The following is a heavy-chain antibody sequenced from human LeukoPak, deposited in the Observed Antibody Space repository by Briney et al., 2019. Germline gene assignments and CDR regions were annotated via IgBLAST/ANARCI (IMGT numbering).Heavy chain of an antibody. CDR1: GGSISSGDYY. J-gene: IGHJ6*02. CDR2: IYHSGST. CDR3: TREGRYCSGGSCYPI. Sequence: PSDTLSLTYTVSGGSISSGDYYWSWVRQPPGKGLEWIVEIYHSGSTNYNPSLKRRVSLSVDKSKNQFSPRLYSVTAADTAVYYCTREGRYCSGGSCYPIWGQGTTVTVSS. V-gene: IGHV4-4*02. D-gene: IGHD2-15*01.